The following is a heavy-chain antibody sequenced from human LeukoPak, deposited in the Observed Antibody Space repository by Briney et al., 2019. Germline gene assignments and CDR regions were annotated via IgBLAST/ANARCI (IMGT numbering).Heavy chain of an antibody. D-gene: IGHD1-26*01. CDR1: GYTFTSYD. V-gene: IGHV1-8*01. J-gene: IGHJ4*02. Sequence: EASVKVSCKASGYTFTSYDINWVRQATGQGLEWMGWMNPNSGNTGYAQKFQGRVTMTRNTSISTAYMELSSLRSEDTAVYYCARVVVGATIPHYWGQGTLVTVSS. CDR2: MNPNSGNT. CDR3: ARVVVGATIPHY.